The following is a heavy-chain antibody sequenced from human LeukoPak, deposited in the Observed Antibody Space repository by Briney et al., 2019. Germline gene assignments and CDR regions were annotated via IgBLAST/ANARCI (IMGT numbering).Heavy chain of an antibody. D-gene: IGHD1-26*01. CDR2: IYYSGST. CDR3: VKDNGRWFDP. Sequence: SETLSLTCTVSGGSMRSNYWSLTRQPPGKGLEWIGNIYYSGSTNYNPSLKSRVTISIDPSKNQFSLNLSSVTAADTAIYYCVKDNGRWFDPWGQGTLVIVSS. V-gene: IGHV4-59*01. CDR1: GGSMRSNY. J-gene: IGHJ5*02.